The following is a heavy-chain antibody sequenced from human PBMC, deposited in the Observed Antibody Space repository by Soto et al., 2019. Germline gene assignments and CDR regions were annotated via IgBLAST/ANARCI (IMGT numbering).Heavy chain of an antibody. Sequence: SVKVSCKASGGTFSSYTIAWVRQAPGQGLEWMGEIIPLFGTTNYVEKFQGRLTITADASTSTAYMELSSLRSEDTAMYYCARDSIAAAGTDYWGQETLVTVSS. CDR3: ARDSIAAAGTDY. V-gene: IGHV1-69*13. CDR1: GGTFSSYT. J-gene: IGHJ4*02. CDR2: IIPLFGTT. D-gene: IGHD6-13*01.